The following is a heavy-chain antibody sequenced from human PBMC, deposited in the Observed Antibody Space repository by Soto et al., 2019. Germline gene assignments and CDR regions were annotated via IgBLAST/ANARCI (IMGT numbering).Heavy chain of an antibody. CDR1: GDTFSGYS. J-gene: IGHJ4*02. CDR2: IIPIFGST. V-gene: IGHV1-69*12. CDR3: ARDLGSGYDPGDY. Sequence: QVQLVQSGAEVKRPGSSVKVSCKASGDTFSGYSISWVRQAPGQGLEWMGGIIPIFGSTNYAQRFQDRLTIXADXSXXXXXMEXXSXTXEDTAVYYCARDLGSGYDPGDYWGQGTRVTVSS. D-gene: IGHD5-12*01.